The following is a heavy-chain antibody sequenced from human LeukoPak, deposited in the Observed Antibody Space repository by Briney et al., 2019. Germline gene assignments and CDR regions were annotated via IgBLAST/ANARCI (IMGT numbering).Heavy chain of an antibody. D-gene: IGHD6-19*01. CDR2: IYSGGST. CDR1: EFTVSSNY. V-gene: IGHV3-53*01. CDR3: ARINSGWYYFDY. Sequence: SGGSLRLSCAASEFTVSSNYMNWVRQAPGKGLEWVSVIYSGGSTYYADSVKGRFTISRDNAKNPLYLQMNSLRAEDTAVYYCARINSGWYYFDYWGQGTLVTVSS. J-gene: IGHJ4*02.